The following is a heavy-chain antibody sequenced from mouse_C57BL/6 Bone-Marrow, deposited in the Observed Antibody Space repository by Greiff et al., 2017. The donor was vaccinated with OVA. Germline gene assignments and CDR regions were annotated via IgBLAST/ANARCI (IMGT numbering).Heavy chain of an antibody. CDR1: GYTFTSYW. D-gene: IGHD2-2*01. Sequence: QVQLQQPGAELVKPGASVKVSCKASGYTFTSYWMHWVKQRPGQGLEWIGRIHPSDSDTNYNQKFKGKATLTVDKSSSTAYMQLSSLTSEDSAVYYGEIRDYYGYGGGRGGPYFDYWGQGTTLTVSS. V-gene: IGHV1-74*01. CDR3: EIRDYYGYGGGRGGPYFDY. J-gene: IGHJ2*01. CDR2: IHPSDSDT.